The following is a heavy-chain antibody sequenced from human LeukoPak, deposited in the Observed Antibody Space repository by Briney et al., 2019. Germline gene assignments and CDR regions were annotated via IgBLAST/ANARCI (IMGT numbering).Heavy chain of an antibody. V-gene: IGHV4-39*07. CDR3: ARGRQNYDFWSGYSSFDY. D-gene: IGHD3-3*01. CDR2: IYYSGST. CDR1: GGSISSSSYY. Sequence: PSETLSLTCTVSGGSISSSSYYWGWIRQPPGKGLEWIGSIYYSGSTYYNPSLKSRLTISVDTSKNQFSLKLSSVTAADTAVYYCARGRQNYDFWSGYSSFDYWGQGTLVTVSS. J-gene: IGHJ4*02.